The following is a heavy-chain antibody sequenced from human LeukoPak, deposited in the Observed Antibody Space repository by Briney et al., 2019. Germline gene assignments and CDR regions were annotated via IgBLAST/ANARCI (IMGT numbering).Heavy chain of an antibody. CDR2: ISGSTTNT. CDR1: GFTLSMYA. CDR3: AKRCSGSVYPYNYFDY. V-gene: IGHV3-23*01. J-gene: IGHJ4*02. Sequence: GGSLRLSCAASGFTLSMYAMSWVRQAPGKGLEWVSTISGSTTNTYYADSVKGRFTISRDNSKNTLYLQMNSLRAEDTAIYYCAKRCSGSVYPYNYFDYWGQGTLVTVSS. D-gene: IGHD2-15*01.